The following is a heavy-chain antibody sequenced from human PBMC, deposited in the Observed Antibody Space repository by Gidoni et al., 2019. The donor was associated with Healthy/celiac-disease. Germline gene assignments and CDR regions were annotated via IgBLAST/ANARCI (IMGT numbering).Heavy chain of an antibody. V-gene: IGHV3-15*01. J-gene: IGHJ3*02. CDR2: IKSKTDGGTT. CDR3: TTEDGSGSYSNDAFDI. CDR1: GFTFSNAW. D-gene: IGHD3-10*01. Sequence: EVQLVESGGGLVKPGGSLRLSCAASGFTFSNAWMSWVRQAPGKGLEWVGRIKSKTDGGTTDYAAPVKGRFTISRDDSKNTLYLQMNSLKTEDTAVYYCTTEDGSGSYSNDAFDIWGQGTMVTVSS.